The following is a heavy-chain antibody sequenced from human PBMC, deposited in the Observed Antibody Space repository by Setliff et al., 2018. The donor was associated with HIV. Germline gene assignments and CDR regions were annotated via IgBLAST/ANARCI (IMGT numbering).Heavy chain of an antibody. Sequence: LSLTCAVYGGSFSGYYWNWIRQPPGKGLEWIGYIYYRGGTNYNPSLKSRLTISVDAAKNQFSLKLSSATTADTAVYYCARATATWLVDNWGQGTLVTVSS. CDR1: GGSFSGYY. J-gene: IGHJ4*02. D-gene: IGHD2-15*01. CDR2: IYYRGGT. V-gene: IGHV4-59*01. CDR3: ARATATWLVDN.